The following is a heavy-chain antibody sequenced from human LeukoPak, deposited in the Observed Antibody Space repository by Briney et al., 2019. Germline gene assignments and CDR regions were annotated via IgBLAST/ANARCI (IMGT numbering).Heavy chain of an antibody. CDR3: ARSGNYGGAY. J-gene: IGHJ4*02. D-gene: IGHD4-17*01. CDR1: GGSISSINYY. CDR2: IYYSGST. V-gene: IGHV4-31*03. Sequence: SETLSLTCNVSGGSISSINYYCSWIRQHPGKGLEWIAYIYYSGSTSYNRSLKSRVTISVDTSKNQFSLKLSSVTAADTAVYYCARSGNYGGAYWGPGTLVTVSS.